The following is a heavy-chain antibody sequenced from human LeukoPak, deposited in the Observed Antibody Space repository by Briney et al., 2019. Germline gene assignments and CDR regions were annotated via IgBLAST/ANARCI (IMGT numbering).Heavy chain of an antibody. CDR2: INADNGDT. V-gene: IGHV1-3*01. D-gene: IGHD3/OR15-3a*01. CDR3: ARQGLGHKFYFDY. J-gene: IGHJ4*02. CDR1: GSTFRSYS. Sequence: GASVKVSCKMSGSTFRSYSLHWVRQAPGHRLEWMGWINADNGDTNFSQEFQGRVTITRDISASTAYMEVSGLRSEDTAVYYCARQGLGHKFYFDYWGQGTLVIVSS.